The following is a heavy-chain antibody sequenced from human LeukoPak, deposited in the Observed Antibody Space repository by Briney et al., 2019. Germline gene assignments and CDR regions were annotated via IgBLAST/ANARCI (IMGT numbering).Heavy chain of an antibody. Sequence: SETLSLTCTVSGGSISSYYWSWIRQPPGKGLEWIGYIYYSGSTNYNPSLKSRVTISVDTSKNQFSLKLSSVTAADTAVYYCARLGARRGYRDYWGQGTLVTVSS. V-gene: IGHV4-59*08. CDR2: IYYSGST. J-gene: IGHJ4*02. D-gene: IGHD3-16*01. CDR3: ARLGARRGYRDY. CDR1: GGSISSYY.